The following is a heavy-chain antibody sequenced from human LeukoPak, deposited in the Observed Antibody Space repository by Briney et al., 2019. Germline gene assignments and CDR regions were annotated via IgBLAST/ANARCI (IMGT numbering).Heavy chain of an antibody. Sequence: PSQTLSLTCTVSGGSISNGGFYWSWIRQHPGKGLEWIGYISDSGYTYYNPSLKSRVSISVDRSKNQFSLNLSSVTAADTAVHYCAKNYYDNISWFDPWGQGTLVTVSS. J-gene: IGHJ5*02. CDR2: ISDSGYT. V-gene: IGHV4-31*03. CDR3: AKNYYDNISWFDP. CDR1: GGSISNGGFY. D-gene: IGHD3-22*01.